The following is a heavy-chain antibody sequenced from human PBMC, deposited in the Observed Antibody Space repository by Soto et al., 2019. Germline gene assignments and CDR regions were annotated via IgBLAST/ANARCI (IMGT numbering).Heavy chain of an antibody. Sequence: EVQLVESGGGLVQPGGSLKLSCAASGFTFTDSAIHWVRQASGKGPEWVGRIRNKVNTYATAYAASVKGRFTISRDDATGTTYLQMNSLKTEDTAVYYCSRRRDWTATDTLDYWGQGTLVTVSS. CDR1: GFTFTDSA. CDR2: IRNKVNTYAT. V-gene: IGHV3-73*02. D-gene: IGHD2-21*01. J-gene: IGHJ4*02. CDR3: SRRRDWTATDTLDY.